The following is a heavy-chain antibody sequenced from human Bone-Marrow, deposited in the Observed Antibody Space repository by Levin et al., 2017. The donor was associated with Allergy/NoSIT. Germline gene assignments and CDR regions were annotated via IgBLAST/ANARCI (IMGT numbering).Heavy chain of an antibody. CDR3: AKNPPIVVVPAAISDY. D-gene: IGHD2-2*01. J-gene: IGHJ4*02. CDR2: ISGSGGST. V-gene: IGHV3-23*01. CDR1: GFTFSSYA. Sequence: GESLKISCAASGFTFSSYAMSWVRQAPGKGLEWVSAISGSGGSTYYADSVKGRFTISRDNSKNTLYLQMNSLRAEDTAVYYCAKNPPIVVVPAAISDYWGQGTLVTVSS.